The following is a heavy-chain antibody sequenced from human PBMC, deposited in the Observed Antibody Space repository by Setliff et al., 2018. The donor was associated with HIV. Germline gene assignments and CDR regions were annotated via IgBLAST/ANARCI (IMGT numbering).Heavy chain of an antibody. CDR1: GESFSDYS. CDR3: ARRGWNGYTAFDC. D-gene: IGHD5-12*01. J-gene: IGHJ4*02. Sequence: SETLSLTCAVYGESFSDYSWTWIRQPPGKGLEWIGEINHSGSTNYNPSLKSRVTISADTSKKQFSLNVTSVTAADTAVYYCARRGWNGYTAFDCWGQGTLVTVSS. CDR2: INHSGST. V-gene: IGHV4-34*01.